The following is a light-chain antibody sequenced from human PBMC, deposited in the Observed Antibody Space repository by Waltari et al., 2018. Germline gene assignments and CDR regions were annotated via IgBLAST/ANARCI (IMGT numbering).Light chain of an antibody. CDR1: HNIINF. V-gene: IGKV1-39*01. J-gene: IGKJ3*01. CDR3: QQTYITPLM. Sequence: DIQVTQSPPSLSTSVGDRVTITCRTSHNIINFLNWYQQKPGKAPSLLIYAASNLQRGVPARFSGSGSGTDFTLTISSLQPEEFATYYCQQTYITPLMFGPGTSVDTK. CDR2: AAS.